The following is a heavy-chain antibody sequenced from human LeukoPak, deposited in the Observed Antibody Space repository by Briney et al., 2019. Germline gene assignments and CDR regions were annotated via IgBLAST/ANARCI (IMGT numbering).Heavy chain of an antibody. Sequence: SETLSLTCTVSGGSISSYYWSWIRQPPGKGLEWIGYIYHSGSTYYNPSLKSRVTISVDRSKNQFSLKLSSVTAADTAVYYCAREIQQDYDFWSGYYRGYYYYYYMDVWGKGTTVTVSS. J-gene: IGHJ6*03. CDR2: IYHSGST. CDR3: AREIQQDYDFWSGYYRGYYYYYYMDV. V-gene: IGHV4-59*12. D-gene: IGHD3-3*01. CDR1: GGSISSYY.